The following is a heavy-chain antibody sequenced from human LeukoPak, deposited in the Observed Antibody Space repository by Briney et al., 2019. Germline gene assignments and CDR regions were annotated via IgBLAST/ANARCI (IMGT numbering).Heavy chain of an antibody. J-gene: IGHJ4*02. D-gene: IGHD5-18*01. CDR1: GGSISSSSYY. CDR2: IYYSGST. Sequence: SETLSLTCTVSGGSISSSSYYWGWIRQPPGKGLEWIGSIYYSGSTYYNPSLKSRVTISVDTSKNQFSLKLSSVTAADTAVYYCARIQLWMHAIDYWGQGTLVTVS. V-gene: IGHV4-39*01. CDR3: ARIQLWMHAIDY.